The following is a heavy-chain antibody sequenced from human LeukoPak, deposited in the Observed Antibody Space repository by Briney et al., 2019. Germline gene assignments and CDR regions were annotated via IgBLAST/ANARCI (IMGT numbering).Heavy chain of an antibody. CDR1: GFTFSSYS. Sequence: GGSLRLSCAASGFTFSSYSMNWVRQAPGKGLEWVSYISSSSSTIYYADSVKGRFTISRDNAKNSLYLQMNSLRAEDTDVYYCAGMLRSYYFDYWGQGTLVTVSS. V-gene: IGHV3-48*01. CDR2: ISSSSSTI. CDR3: AGMLRSYYFDY. D-gene: IGHD4-17*01. J-gene: IGHJ4*02.